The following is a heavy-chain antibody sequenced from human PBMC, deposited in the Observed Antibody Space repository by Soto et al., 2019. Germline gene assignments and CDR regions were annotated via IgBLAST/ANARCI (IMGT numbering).Heavy chain of an antibody. J-gene: IGHJ4*02. V-gene: IGHV3-30*18. CDR3: AKDMYRSGWYWRAFDY. CDR1: GFTFSSYG. Sequence: PGGSLRLSCAASGFTFSSYGMHWVRQAPGKGLEWVAVISYDGSNKYYADSVKGRFTISRDNSKNTLYLQMNSLRAEDTAVYYCAKDMYRSGWYWRAFDYWGQGTLVTVFS. CDR2: ISYDGSNK. D-gene: IGHD6-19*01.